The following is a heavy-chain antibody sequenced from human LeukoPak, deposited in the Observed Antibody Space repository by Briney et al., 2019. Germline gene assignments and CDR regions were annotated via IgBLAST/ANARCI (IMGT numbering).Heavy chain of an antibody. Sequence: SETLSLTCAVYGGSFSGYYWSWIRQPPGKGLEWIGEINHSGSTNYNPSLKGRVTISVDMSKNQFSLKLSSVTAADTAVYYCARRGTTSFDYWGQGTLVTVSS. V-gene: IGHV4-34*01. CDR1: GGSFSGYY. D-gene: IGHD2-2*01. CDR3: ARRGTTSFDY. CDR2: INHSGST. J-gene: IGHJ4*02.